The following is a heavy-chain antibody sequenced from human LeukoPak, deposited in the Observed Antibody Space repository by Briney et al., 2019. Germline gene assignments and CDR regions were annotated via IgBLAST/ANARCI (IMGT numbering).Heavy chain of an antibody. CDR3: ARVGGYCSGGSCYLLNYYYYYMDV. D-gene: IGHD2-15*01. Sequence: VASVKVSCKASGYTFTSYGISWVRQAPGQGLEWMGWLSAYNDNTNYAQKLQGRVTMTTDTSTSTAYMELRSLGSDDTAVYYCARVGGYCSGGSCYLLNYYYYYMDVWGKGTTVTVSS. CDR1: GYTFTSYG. CDR2: LSAYNDNT. J-gene: IGHJ6*03. V-gene: IGHV1-18*01.